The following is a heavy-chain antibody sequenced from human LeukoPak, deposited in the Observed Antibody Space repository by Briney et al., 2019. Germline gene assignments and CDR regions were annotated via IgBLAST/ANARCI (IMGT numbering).Heavy chain of an antibody. Sequence: ASVKVSCKASGYTFTSYDINWVRQATGQGLEWMGWMNPNSSNTGYAQKFQGRVTITRNTSISTAYMELSSMRSEDTAVYYCARGGNVDDYGDQRPYDWFDPWGQGTLVTVSS. CDR1: GYTFTSYD. J-gene: IGHJ5*02. CDR3: ARGGNVDDYGDQRPYDWFDP. V-gene: IGHV1-8*03. CDR2: MNPNSSNT. D-gene: IGHD4-17*01.